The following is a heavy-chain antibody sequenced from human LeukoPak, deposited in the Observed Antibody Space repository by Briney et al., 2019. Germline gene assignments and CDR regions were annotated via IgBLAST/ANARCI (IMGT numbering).Heavy chain of an antibody. CDR1: GFTFSSYS. D-gene: IGHD3-22*01. J-gene: IGHJ4*02. CDR2: ISSSSSYI. Sequence: GGSLRLSCAASGFTFSSYSMNWVRQAPGKGLEWVSSISSSSSYIYYADSVKGRFTISRDNAKNSLYLQMNSLRAEDTAVYYCASPLGDSSGYYYSWGQGTLVTVPS. CDR3: ASPLGDSSGYYYS. V-gene: IGHV3-21*01.